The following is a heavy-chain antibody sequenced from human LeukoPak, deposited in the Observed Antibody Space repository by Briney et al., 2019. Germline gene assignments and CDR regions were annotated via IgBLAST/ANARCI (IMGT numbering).Heavy chain of an antibody. CDR1: GYTFTGYY. CDR3: VRVPGPTYYYDSSGYYFNY. Sequence: GASVKVSCKASGYTFTGYYMHWVRQAPGQGLEWMGRINPNSGGTNYAQKFQGRVTMTRDTSISTAYMELSRLRSDDTAVYYCVRVPGPTYYYDSSGYYFNYWGQGTLVTVSS. CDR2: INPNSGGT. V-gene: IGHV1-2*06. D-gene: IGHD3-22*01. J-gene: IGHJ4*02.